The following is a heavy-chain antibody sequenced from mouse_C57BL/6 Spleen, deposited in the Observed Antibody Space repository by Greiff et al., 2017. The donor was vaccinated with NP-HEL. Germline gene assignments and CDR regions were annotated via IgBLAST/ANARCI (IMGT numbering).Heavy chain of an antibody. CDR3: ARRGGGYDEGYYFDY. V-gene: IGHV5-12*01. D-gene: IGHD2-2*01. CDR2: ISNGGGST. J-gene: IGHJ2*01. CDR1: GFTFSDYY. Sequence: EVKLMESGGGLVQPGGSLKLSCAASGFTFSDYYMYWVRQTPEKRLEWVAYISNGGGSTYYPDTVKGRFTISRDNAKNTLYLQMSRLKSEDTAMYYCARRGGGYDEGYYFDYWGQGTTLTVSS.